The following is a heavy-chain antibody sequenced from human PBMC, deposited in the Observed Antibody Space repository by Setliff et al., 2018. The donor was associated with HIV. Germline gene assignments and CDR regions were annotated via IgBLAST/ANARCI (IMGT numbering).Heavy chain of an antibody. CDR3: ARDYNYASGTYNWFDP. CDR1: GYVFTTYV. CDR2: INANTGNP. J-gene: IGHJ5*02. D-gene: IGHD3-10*01. V-gene: IGHV7-4-1*02. Sequence: ASVKVSCKASGYVFTTYVINWVRQAPGRGLELMGWINANTGNPRYAPGFTGRFVFSLDTSATTAHLQINGLKTEDTAVYYCARDYNYASGTYNWFDPWGQGTLVTVSS.